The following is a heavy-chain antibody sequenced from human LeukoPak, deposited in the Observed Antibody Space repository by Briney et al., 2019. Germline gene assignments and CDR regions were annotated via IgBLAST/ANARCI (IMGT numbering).Heavy chain of an antibody. CDR2: IYYSGST. CDR1: GGSISGYF. Sequence: SETLSLTCPVSGGSISGYFWSWIRQTPGKGLQWIGCIYYSGSTNYNPSLKSRVTISIDTSKSQFSLKVSSVTAADTAVYYCARLGRYCYGMDVWGQGTTVTVSS. V-gene: IGHV4-59*08. J-gene: IGHJ6*02. D-gene: IGHD1-26*01. CDR3: ARLGRYCYGMDV.